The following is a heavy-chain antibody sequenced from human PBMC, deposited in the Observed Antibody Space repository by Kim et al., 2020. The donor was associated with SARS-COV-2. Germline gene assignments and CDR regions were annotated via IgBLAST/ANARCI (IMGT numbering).Heavy chain of an antibody. V-gene: IGHV3-23*01. J-gene: IGHJ4*02. CDR1: GFAFSNYA. Sequence: GGSLRLSCAASGFAFSNYAMNWVRQAPGKGLEWVSGISGSGGHTYYADAMRGRFTVSRDNSKNTLFLQMNSLRAEDTAIYYCAKGTSGLGLPPDSWGQG. D-gene: IGHD1-7*01. CDR3: AKGTSGLGLPPDS. CDR2: ISGSGGHT.